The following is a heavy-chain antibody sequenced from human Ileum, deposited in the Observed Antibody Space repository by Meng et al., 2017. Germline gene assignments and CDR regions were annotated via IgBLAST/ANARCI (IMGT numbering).Heavy chain of an antibody. CDR2: MFHRGST. CDR3: TRATELFTFDY. Sequence: GSLRLSCIVPGGSVSSNNHYWGWIRQPPGTGLEWIGSMFHRGSTYYNPSLMSRVNISVDTSKNQFSLKLTSMTTADTAVYYCTRATELFTFDYWSQGMLVTVSS. V-gene: IGHV4-39*07. J-gene: IGHJ4*02. D-gene: IGHD1-26*01. CDR1: GGSVSSNNHY.